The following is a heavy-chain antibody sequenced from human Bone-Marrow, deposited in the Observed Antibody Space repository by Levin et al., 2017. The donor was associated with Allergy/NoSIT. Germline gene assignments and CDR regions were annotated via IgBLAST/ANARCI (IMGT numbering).Heavy chain of an antibody. CDR2: IEHTGNT. D-gene: IGHD4-17*01. J-gene: IGHJ5*02. V-gene: IGHV4-59*01. CDR3: VRVQGPVGDYGDYNWFDP. Sequence: PSETLSLTCSVSGVSMSEDYWGWIRQPPGKRLEWIGFIEHTGNTYYNPSLKSRVTISIDTSKKQFSLRLNSATSADTATYYCVRVQGPVGDYGDYNWFDPWGQGTLVTVSS. CDR1: GVSMSEDY.